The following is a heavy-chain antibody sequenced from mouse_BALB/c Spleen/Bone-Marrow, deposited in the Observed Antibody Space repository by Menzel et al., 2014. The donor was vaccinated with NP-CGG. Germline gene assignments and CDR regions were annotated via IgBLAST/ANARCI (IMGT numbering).Heavy chain of an antibody. CDR2: IYPGDDDT. Sequence: VKLMESGAELVRPGSSVKISCKASGYAFSIYWMNWVKQRPGQGLEWIGQIYPGDDDTDYNGKFKGKATLTADRSSSTAYMQLNSLTSEDSAVYFCARGGISIDYWGQGTTLTVSS. V-gene: IGHV1-80*01. CDR1: GYAFSIYW. J-gene: IGHJ2*01. CDR3: ARGGISIDY.